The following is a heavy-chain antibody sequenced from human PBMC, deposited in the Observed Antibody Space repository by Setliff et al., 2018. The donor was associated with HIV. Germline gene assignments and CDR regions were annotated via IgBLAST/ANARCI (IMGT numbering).Heavy chain of an antibody. V-gene: IGHV1-24*01. D-gene: IGHD2-8*01. CDR1: GYTLTELS. J-gene: IGHJ6*02. CDR3: ARGDVYCTNGVCYNQHYYPMDV. CDR2: FDPEDGET. Sequence: ASVKVSCKVSGYTLTELSMHWVRQAPGKGLEWMGGFDPEDGETIYAQKFQGRVTMTEDTSTDTAYMELSSLRSEDTAVYYCARGDVYCTNGVCYNQHYYPMDVWGQGTTVTVSS.